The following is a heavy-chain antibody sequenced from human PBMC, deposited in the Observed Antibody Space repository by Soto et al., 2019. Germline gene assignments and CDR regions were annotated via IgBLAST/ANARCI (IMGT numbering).Heavy chain of an antibody. CDR1: GFTFGGYT. CDR3: VKGLLEYSGYETSFPFDY. Sequence: PGGSLRLSCVASGFTFGGYTMHWVRQAPGKGLEWVALISYDGNKKYYADSVKGRFSISRDNSENTLFLQMNSLRAEDTALYYIVKGLLEYSGYETSFPFDYRGQGTLVTGSS. CDR2: ISYDGNKK. D-gene: IGHD5-12*01. J-gene: IGHJ4*02. V-gene: IGHV3-30-3*02.